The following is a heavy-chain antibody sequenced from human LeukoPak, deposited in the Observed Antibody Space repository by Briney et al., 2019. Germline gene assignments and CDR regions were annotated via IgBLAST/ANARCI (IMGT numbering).Heavy chain of an antibody. CDR3: AKDKALGYCSAGSCLYLDY. V-gene: IGHV3-43*02. CDR2: ISGDGGNT. J-gene: IGHJ4*02. D-gene: IGHD2-15*01. Sequence: PGGSLRLSCAASGFTFDDYAIHRVRQAPGKGLEWVSLISGDGGNTYYADSVKGRFTLSRDNSKNSLYLQMNSLRSEDTAFYYCAKDKALGYCSAGSCLYLDYWGQGTLVTVSS. CDR1: GFTFDDYA.